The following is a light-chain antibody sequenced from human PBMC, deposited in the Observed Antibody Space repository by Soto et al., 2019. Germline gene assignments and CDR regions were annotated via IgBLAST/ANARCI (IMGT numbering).Light chain of an antibody. V-gene: IGKV1-5*03. J-gene: IGKJ1*01. CDR1: QSISSW. Sequence: DIQMTQSPSTLSASVGDRVTITCRASQSISSWLAWYQQRLGKAPKLLIYKASNLESGVPSRFSGSGSGTELTLTISSLHPDDFATYYCQQYYTYPWTFGPGTKVDIK. CDR3: QQYYTYPWT. CDR2: KAS.